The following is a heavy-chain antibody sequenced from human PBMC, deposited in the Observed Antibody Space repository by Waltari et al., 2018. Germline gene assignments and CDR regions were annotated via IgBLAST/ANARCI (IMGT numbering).Heavy chain of an antibody. CDR1: GFTFSSYA. CDR2: ISYDGSNK. CDR3: ARDYDYYGSGSYPDY. D-gene: IGHD3-10*01. V-gene: IGHV3-30-3*01. Sequence: QVQLVESGGGVVQPGRSLRLSCAASGFTFSSYAMHWVCQAPGKGLEWVAVISYDGSNKYYADSVKGRFTISRDNSKNTLYLQMNSLRAEDTAVYYCARDYDYYGSGSYPDYWGQGTLVTVSS. J-gene: IGHJ4*02.